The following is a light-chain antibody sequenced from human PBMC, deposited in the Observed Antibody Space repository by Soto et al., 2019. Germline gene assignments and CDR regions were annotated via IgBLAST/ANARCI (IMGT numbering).Light chain of an antibody. V-gene: IGLV1-47*01. J-gene: IGLJ2*01. CDR3: AAWDDSISGPI. Sequence: QAVVTQPPSVSGTPGQRVTISCSASGSNIATTYAHWYQQLPGTAPKLLIYNVNQRPSGVPDRFSGSKSGTSASLVISGLRSEDEADYYCAAWDDSISGPIFGGGTKLTVL. CDR2: NVN. CDR1: GSNIATTY.